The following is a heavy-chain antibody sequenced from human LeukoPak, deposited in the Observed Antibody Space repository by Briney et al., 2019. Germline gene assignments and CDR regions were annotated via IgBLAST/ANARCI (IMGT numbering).Heavy chain of an antibody. CDR3: ARETQQIQLSNPFDI. CDR1: GFTFSSYW. CDR2: IDTDGSST. Sequence: GGSLRLSCAASGFTFSSYWMHWVHRAPGKGLVWVSRIDTDGSSTIYADSVKGRFTISRDNSKSTLYLQMNSLRPDDTALYYCARETQQIQLSNPFDIWGQGTMVTVSS. J-gene: IGHJ3*02. V-gene: IGHV3-74*01. D-gene: IGHD5-18*01.